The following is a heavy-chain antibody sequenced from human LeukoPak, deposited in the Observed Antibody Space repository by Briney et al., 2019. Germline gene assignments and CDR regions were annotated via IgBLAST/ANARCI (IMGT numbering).Heavy chain of an antibody. CDR2: ISSTSTYI. CDR1: GFTFSSYS. Sequence: GGSLRLSCAASGFTFSSYSMNWVRQTPGKGLEWVSSISSTSTYIYYADSAKGRFTISRDNAKNSLYLQMNSLRAEDTAVYYCARVPPYYDFWSGNAFDIWGQGTMVTVSS. D-gene: IGHD3-3*01. CDR3: ARVPPYYDFWSGNAFDI. J-gene: IGHJ3*02. V-gene: IGHV3-21*01.